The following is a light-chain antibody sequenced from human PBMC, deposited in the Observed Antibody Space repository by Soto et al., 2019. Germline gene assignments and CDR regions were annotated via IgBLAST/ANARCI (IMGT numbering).Light chain of an antibody. Sequence: EKVMTQSPATLSMSPGERATLSCRASQSVSSFLAWYQQKPGQAPRLLIYGASTRATGIPARFSGSGSGTEFTLTISSLQSEDCAVYYCEQYSNWPSWTFGQGPKVEVK. V-gene: IGKV3-15*01. J-gene: IGKJ1*01. CDR1: QSVSSF. CDR2: GAS. CDR3: EQYSNWPSWT.